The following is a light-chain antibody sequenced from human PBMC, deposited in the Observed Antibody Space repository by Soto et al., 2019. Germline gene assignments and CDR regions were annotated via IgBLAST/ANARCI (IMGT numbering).Light chain of an antibody. V-gene: IGLV1-40*01. CDR3: QSHDSSLSGSV. Sequence: QSALTQPPSVSGAPGQRVTISCTGSSSNIGAGYDVHWYQQLPGTAPKLLIYGNSNRPSGVPDRFSGSKSGTSASLAITGLQAEDEADYYCQSHDSSLSGSVFGGGTKVTVL. CDR2: GNS. CDR1: SSNIGAGYD. J-gene: IGLJ3*02.